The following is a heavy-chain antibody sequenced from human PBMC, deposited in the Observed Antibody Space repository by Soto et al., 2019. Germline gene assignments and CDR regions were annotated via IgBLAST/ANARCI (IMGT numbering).Heavy chain of an antibody. D-gene: IGHD1-7*01. CDR1: GYTFTGHY. V-gene: IGHV1-2*02. CDR3: GRGRSGELVVFY. CDR2: ISPVTGGT. Sequence: QVQLVQSGAEVKKPGASVKVSCKASGYTFTGHYIHWVRQASGQGPEWMGEISPVTGGTKYAQKFQGRVTMTRETSITTVYMELNNLSPDDTAVYYCGRGRSGELVVFYWGQGTLVSVSS. J-gene: IGHJ4*02.